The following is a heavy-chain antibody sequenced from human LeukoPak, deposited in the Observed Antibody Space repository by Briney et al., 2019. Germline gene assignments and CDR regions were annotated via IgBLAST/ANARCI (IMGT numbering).Heavy chain of an antibody. Sequence: GGSLRLSCAASGFTFSNYWMIWVRQAPGKGLEWVAVISYDGSDKYYADSVKGRFTISRDNSKNTLYLQMNSLRAEDTAVYYCARVPLMTSGWYTPPAYWGQGTLVTVSS. CDR1: GFTFSNYW. CDR3: ARVPLMTSGWYTPPAY. CDR2: ISYDGSDK. D-gene: IGHD6-19*01. J-gene: IGHJ4*02. V-gene: IGHV3-30*03.